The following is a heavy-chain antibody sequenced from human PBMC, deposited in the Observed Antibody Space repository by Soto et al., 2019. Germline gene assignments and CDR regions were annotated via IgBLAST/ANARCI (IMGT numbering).Heavy chain of an antibody. Sequence: ASVKVSCKASGYTFTSYAMHWVRQAPGQRLEWMGWINAGNGNTKYSQKFQGRVTITRNTSASTAYMELSSLRSEDTAVYYCARDNYDILTGLDAFDIWGQGTMVTVSS. J-gene: IGHJ3*02. CDR1: GYTFTSYA. D-gene: IGHD3-9*01. CDR2: INAGNGNT. V-gene: IGHV1-3*01. CDR3: ARDNYDILTGLDAFDI.